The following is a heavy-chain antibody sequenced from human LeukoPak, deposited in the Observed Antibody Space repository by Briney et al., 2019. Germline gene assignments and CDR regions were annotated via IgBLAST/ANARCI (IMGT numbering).Heavy chain of an antibody. Sequence: GGSLRLSCAASGFTFNNYAMSWVRQAPGKGLEWVSAISGSGGATYYADSVKGRFTSSRDNSKNTLFLHMTSLRVEDTAVYYCAKAPAAATKYYYGMDVWGQGTTVTVSS. CDR2: ISGSGGAT. D-gene: IGHD6-13*01. CDR1: GFTFNNYA. J-gene: IGHJ6*02. CDR3: AKAPAAATKYYYGMDV. V-gene: IGHV3-23*01.